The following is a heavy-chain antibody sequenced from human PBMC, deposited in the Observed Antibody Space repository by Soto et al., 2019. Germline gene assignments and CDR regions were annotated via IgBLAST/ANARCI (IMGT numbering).Heavy chain of an antibody. Sequence: GSLRLSCAASGFTFSSYSMNWVRQAPGKGLEWVSYISSSSTIYYADSVKGRFTISRDNAKNSLYLQMNSLRDEDTAVYYCARDRAAAGGGGYYYYYGMDVWGQGTTVTVSS. CDR1: GFTFSSYS. J-gene: IGHJ6*02. CDR3: ARDRAAAGGGGYYYYYGMDV. D-gene: IGHD6-13*01. CDR2: ISSSSTI. V-gene: IGHV3-48*02.